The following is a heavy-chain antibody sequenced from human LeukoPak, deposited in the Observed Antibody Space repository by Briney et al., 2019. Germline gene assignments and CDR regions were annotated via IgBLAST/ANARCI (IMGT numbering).Heavy chain of an antibody. V-gene: IGHV3-30*04. CDR2: ISYDGSNK. Sequence: PGGSLRLSCAASGFTFSSYAMHWVRQPPGKGLEWVALISYDGSNKYYADSVKGRFTISRDNSKNTLYLQMNSLRAEDTAVYYCARSRDSYGSDFDYRGQGTLVTVSS. CDR3: ARSRDSYGSDFDY. J-gene: IGHJ4*02. CDR1: GFTFSSYA. D-gene: IGHD5-18*01.